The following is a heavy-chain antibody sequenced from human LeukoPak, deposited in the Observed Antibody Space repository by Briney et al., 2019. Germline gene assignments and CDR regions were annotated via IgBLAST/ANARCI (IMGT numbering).Heavy chain of an antibody. V-gene: IGHV4-59*01. CDR1: GGSISSDY. D-gene: IGHD1-7*01. CDR3: ARVGTVLDGGY. CDR2: IYYSGGT. Sequence: PSETLSLTCTVYGGSISSDYWSWIRQPPGKGLDWIGYIYYSGGTNYNPSLKSRATISVDTSKKQFSLKPSSVTAADTAVYYCARVGTVLDGGYWGQGTLVTVSS. J-gene: IGHJ4*02.